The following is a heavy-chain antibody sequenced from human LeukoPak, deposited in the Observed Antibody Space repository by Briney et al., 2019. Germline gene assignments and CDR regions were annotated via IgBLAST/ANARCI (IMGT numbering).Heavy chain of an antibody. D-gene: IGHD3-10*01. CDR3: ARQRDPMRGGNAFDI. CDR2: IIPILGIA. Sequence: ASVRVSCKASGGTFSSYAISWVRQAPGQGLEWMGRIIPILGIANYAQKFQGRVTITADKSTSTACMELSSLRSEDTAVYYCARQRDPMRGGNAFDIWGQGTMVTVSS. J-gene: IGHJ3*02. CDR1: GGTFSSYA. V-gene: IGHV1-69*04.